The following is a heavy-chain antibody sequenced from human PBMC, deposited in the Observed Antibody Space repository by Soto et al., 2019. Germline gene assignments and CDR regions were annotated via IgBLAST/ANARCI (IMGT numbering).Heavy chain of an antibody. D-gene: IGHD6-19*01. J-gene: IGHJ1*01. CDR3: ARDDGIAVAGRREYFQH. Sequence: QVQLQESGPGLVKPSETLSLTCTVSGGSISSYYWSWIRQPPGKGLEWIGYIYYSGSTNYNPSLKSRVTISVDTSKNQFSLKLSSVTAADTAVYYCARDDGIAVAGRREYFQHWGQGTLVTVSS. CDR2: IYYSGST. CDR1: GGSISSYY. V-gene: IGHV4-59*01.